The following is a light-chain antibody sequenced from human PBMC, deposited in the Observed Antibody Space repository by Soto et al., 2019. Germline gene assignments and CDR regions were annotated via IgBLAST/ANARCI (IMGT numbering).Light chain of an antibody. CDR1: QSVSSN. J-gene: IGKJ5*01. V-gene: IGKV3-15*01. Sequence: EIVMTQSPATLSVSPGERATLSCRASQSVSSNLAWYQQKPGQAPRLLIYGASTRATGIPARFSGSRSGTEFTLTISSLQSEDFAVYYCQQYNNWPQGTFGQGTRLEIK. CDR2: GAS. CDR3: QQYNNWPQGT.